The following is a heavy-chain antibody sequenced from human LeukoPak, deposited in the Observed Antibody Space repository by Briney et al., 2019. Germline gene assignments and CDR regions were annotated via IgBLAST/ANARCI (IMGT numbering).Heavy chain of an antibody. CDR2: ISSRSAYI. D-gene: IGHD3-16*01. V-gene: IGHV3-21*01. J-gene: IGHJ4*02. CDR3: AREWGADY. CDR1: GFTFSDYS. Sequence: GGSLRLSCAASGFTFSDYSMNWVRQAPGKGLEWVSSISSRSAYIHYADSVKGRFTISRDNSENTLYLQMNSLRPEDTAVYYCAREWGADYWGQGALVTVSS.